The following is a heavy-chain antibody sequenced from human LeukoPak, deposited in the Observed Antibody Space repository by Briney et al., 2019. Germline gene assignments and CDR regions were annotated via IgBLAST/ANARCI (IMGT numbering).Heavy chain of an antibody. V-gene: IGHV3-66*01. CDR1: GFTVSSNY. J-gene: IGHJ4*02. CDR2: IYSGGST. Sequence: GGSLRLSCAASGFTVSSNYMSWVRQAPGKGLEWVSVIYSGGSTYYADSVKGRFTISRDNAKNSLYLQMNSLRAEDTAVYYCARDSIYGSGSYYNGGYNYFDYWGQGTLVTVSS. D-gene: IGHD3-10*01. CDR3: ARDSIYGSGSYYNGGYNYFDY.